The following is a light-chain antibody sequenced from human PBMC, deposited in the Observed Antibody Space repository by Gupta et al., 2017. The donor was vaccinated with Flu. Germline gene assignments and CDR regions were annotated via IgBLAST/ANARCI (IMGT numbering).Light chain of an antibody. J-gene: IGLJ2*01. CDR1: KLGDKY. CDR3: QAYDSNNVL. CDR2: EDK. V-gene: IGLV3-1*01. Sequence: YAVTQTTSMSVSPGQTATISCSGDKLGDKYVCWYHKKPDQSPVVVIYEDKRRPSEIPERFSGSNSGNTATLTIRGTQAIDEADYYCQAYDSNNVLFGGGTKLTVL.